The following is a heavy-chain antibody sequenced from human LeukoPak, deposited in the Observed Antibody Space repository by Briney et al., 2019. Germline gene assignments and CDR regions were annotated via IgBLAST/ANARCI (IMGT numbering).Heavy chain of an antibody. CDR2: MNPNSGNT. CDR1: GYTFTSYD. J-gene: IGHJ4*02. D-gene: IGHD3-10*01. Sequence: ASVKVSCKASGYTFTSYDINWVRQATGQGLEWMGWMNPNSGNTGYAQKFQGRVTMTRNTSISTAYMELSRLRSDDTAVYYCAREGPFGELFAGGYWGQGTLVTVSS. V-gene: IGHV1-8*01. CDR3: AREGPFGELFAGGY.